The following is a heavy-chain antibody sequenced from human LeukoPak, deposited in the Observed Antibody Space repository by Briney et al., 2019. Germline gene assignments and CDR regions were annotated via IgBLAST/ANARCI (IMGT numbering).Heavy chain of an antibody. D-gene: IGHD3-10*01. CDR2: ISGSGGST. V-gene: IGHV3-23*01. J-gene: IGHJ4*02. CDR3: AKSFLGITMVRGVIMALDY. Sequence: PGGSLRLSCAASGFTFSSYAMSWVRQAPGKGLEWVSAISGSGGSTYYADSVKGRFTISRDNSKNTLYLQMNSLRAEDTAVYYCAKSFLGITMVRGVIMALDYWGQGTLVTVSS. CDR1: GFTFSSYA.